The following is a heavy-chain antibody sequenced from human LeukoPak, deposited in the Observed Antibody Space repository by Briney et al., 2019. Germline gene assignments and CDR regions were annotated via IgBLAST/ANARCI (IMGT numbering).Heavy chain of an antibody. J-gene: IGHJ4*02. CDR2: ISGSGGST. CDR1: GFTFSSYA. Sequence: GGSLRLSCAASGFTFSSYAMSWVRQAPGKGLEWVSAISGSGGSTYYADSVKGRFTISRDNSKNTLYLQMNSLRAEDTAVYYCATAGTQQWLLYVGVYWGQGTLVIVSS. D-gene: IGHD6-19*01. V-gene: IGHV3-23*01. CDR3: ATAGTQQWLLYVGVY.